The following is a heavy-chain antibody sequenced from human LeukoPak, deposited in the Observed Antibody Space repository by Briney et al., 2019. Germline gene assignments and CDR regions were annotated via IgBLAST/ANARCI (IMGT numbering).Heavy chain of an antibody. CDR3: ARDLGSQVTTLSDWFDP. V-gene: IGHV4-39*07. D-gene: IGHD4-17*01. Sequence: SSETLSLTCTVSGASITSSLYYWGWIRQPPGKGLEWIGSIYYTGDTYYNPSLKSRVTISIDTSKKQFSLRLNSVTAADTAIYYCARDLGSQVTTLSDWFDPWGQGTLVTVSS. CDR1: GASITSSLYY. CDR2: IYYTGDT. J-gene: IGHJ5*02.